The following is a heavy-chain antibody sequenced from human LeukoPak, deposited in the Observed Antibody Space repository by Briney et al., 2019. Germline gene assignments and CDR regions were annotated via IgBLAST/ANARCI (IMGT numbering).Heavy chain of an antibody. CDR3: ARHKGIGYNSGSYSTFDY. V-gene: IGHV5-51*01. Sequence: GESLKISCKGSGYTFTRYWIGWVRQVPGKGLEWMGIIYPGDSDTRDSPSIQGQVTIAADKSISTAYLQWSSLKASDTAMYYCARHKGIGYNSGSYSTFDYWGQGTLVTVSP. D-gene: IGHD3-10*01. J-gene: IGHJ4*02. CDR2: IYPGDSDT. CDR1: GYTFTRYW.